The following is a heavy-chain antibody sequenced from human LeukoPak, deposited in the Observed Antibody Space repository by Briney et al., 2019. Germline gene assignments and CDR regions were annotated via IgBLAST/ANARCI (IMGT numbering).Heavy chain of an antibody. CDR1: RGTFSSYA. CDR2: IIPIFGTA. D-gene: IGHD2-2*01. J-gene: IGHJ4*02. CDR3: ARDSLGCSSTSCYAQYYFDY. Sequence: ASVKVSCKASRGTFSSYAISWVRQAPGQGLEWMGGIIPIFGTANYAQKFQGRVTITADESTSTAYMELSSLRSEDTAVYYCARDSLGCSSTSCYAQYYFDYWGQGTLVTVSS. V-gene: IGHV1-69*01.